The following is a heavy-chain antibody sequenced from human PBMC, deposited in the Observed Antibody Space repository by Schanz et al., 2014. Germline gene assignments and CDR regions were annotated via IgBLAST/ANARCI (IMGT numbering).Heavy chain of an antibody. CDR3: ARDSLRGATGGYGMDV. D-gene: IGHD2-8*02. Sequence: QIQLVQSGPEVKKPGASVRVSCKASGYTFTTYAMSWVRQAPGQGLEWVGWISVYTGNTKYGQKVQGRVTMTADTSTNTAYMELRSLRSDDTAVYYCARDSLRGATGGYGMDVWGQGTTVTVSS. V-gene: IGHV1-18*01. CDR2: ISVYTGNT. J-gene: IGHJ6*02. CDR1: GYTFTTYA.